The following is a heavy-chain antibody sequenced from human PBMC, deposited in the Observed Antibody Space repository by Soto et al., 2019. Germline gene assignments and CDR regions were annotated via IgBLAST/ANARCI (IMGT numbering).Heavy chain of an antibody. D-gene: IGHD3-22*01. CDR3: AKEAYYYDSSGYQTPY. CDR2: ISSSSSTI. V-gene: IGHV3-48*01. Sequence: PGGSLRLSCAASGFTFSSYSMNWVRQAPGKGLEWVSYISSSSSTINYAESVKGRFTISRDNAKNSLYLQMNSLRAEDTAVYYCAKEAYYYDSSGYQTPYWGQGTLVTVSS. CDR1: GFTFSSYS. J-gene: IGHJ4*02.